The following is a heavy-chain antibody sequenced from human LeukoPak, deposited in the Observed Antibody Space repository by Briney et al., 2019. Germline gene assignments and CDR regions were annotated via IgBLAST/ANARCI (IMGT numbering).Heavy chain of an antibody. V-gene: IGHV4-39*01. CDR3: VRHVSTNTGYFDS. D-gene: IGHD5-24*01. CDR1: GGSINSHNYY. J-gene: IGHJ4*02. CDR2: AYYDGTS. Sequence: KPSETLSLTCTVSGGSINSHNYYWGWIRQPPGKGLEWIGSAYYDGTSYSNPSLQSRAAVFVDTSRDQFSLDLSFVTAADTALYYGVRHVSTNTGYFDSCGQGTLVSVSS.